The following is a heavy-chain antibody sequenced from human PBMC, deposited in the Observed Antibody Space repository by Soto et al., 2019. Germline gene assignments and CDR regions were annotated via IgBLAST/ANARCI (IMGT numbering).Heavy chain of an antibody. D-gene: IGHD3-16*01. CDR3: AKEGDYYYYYGMDV. CDR2: ISGSGGST. J-gene: IGHJ6*02. CDR1: GFTFSSSA. V-gene: IGHV3-23*01. Sequence: PGGSLRLSCAASGFTFSSSAMSWVRQAPGKGLEWVSAISGSGGSTYYADSVKGRFTISGDNSKNTLYLQMNSLRAEDTAVYYCAKEGDYYYYYGMDVWGQGTTVTVSS.